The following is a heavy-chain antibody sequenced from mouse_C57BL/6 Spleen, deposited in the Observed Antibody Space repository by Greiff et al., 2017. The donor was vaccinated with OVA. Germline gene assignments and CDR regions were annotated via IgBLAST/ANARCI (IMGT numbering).Heavy chain of an antibody. Sequence: QVQLQQSGAELVKPGASVKISCKASGYAFRSYWMNWVKQRPGKGLEWIGQIYPGDGDTNYNGKFKGKATLTADKSSSTAYMQLSSLTSEDSAVYFCARPSGTTAMDYWGQGTSVTVSS. D-gene: IGHD1-1*01. CDR2: IYPGDGDT. CDR1: GYAFRSYW. J-gene: IGHJ4*01. CDR3: ARPSGTTAMDY. V-gene: IGHV1-80*01.